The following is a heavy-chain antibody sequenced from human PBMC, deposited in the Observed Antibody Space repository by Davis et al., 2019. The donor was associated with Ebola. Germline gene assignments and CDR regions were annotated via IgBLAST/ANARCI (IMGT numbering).Heavy chain of an antibody. CDR1: SYTFSSHG. D-gene: IGHD2/OR15-2a*01. Sequence: ASVKVSCKASSYTFSSHGITWVRQAPGHGLEWMGWISAYNGNTDYTQKFQGRVTMTTDTSTSTAYMELTDLRSDDTAVYFCARVKAWIEVSTWRFSDYWGQGTLVTVSS. CDR3: ARVKAWIEVSTWRFSDY. CDR2: ISAYNGNT. J-gene: IGHJ4*02. V-gene: IGHV1-18*01.